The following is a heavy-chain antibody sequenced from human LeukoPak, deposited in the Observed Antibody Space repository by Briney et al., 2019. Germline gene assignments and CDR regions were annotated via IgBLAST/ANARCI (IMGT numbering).Heavy chain of an antibody. CDR3: ARSKYSSGWYWVDY. J-gene: IGHJ4*02. CDR1: GYTFTSNY. V-gene: IGHV1-46*01. CDR2: ISPSGGST. Sequence: ASVKVSCKAFGYTFTSNYMHWVRQAPGQGPEWMGVISPSGGSTTYAQKFQGRVTLTRDMSTSTDYLELSSLRSEDTAVYYCARSKYSSGWYWVDYWGQGTLVTVSS. D-gene: IGHD6-19*01.